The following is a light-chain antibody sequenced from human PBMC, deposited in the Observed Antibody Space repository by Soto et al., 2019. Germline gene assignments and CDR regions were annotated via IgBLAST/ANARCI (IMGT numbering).Light chain of an antibody. CDR1: RSDIGDSNY. V-gene: IGLV2-8*01. CDR2: EVI. Sequence: QSALTQPPSASGSPGQSVTISCTGSRSDIGDSNYVSWYQQHPRKAPKLIISEVINRPSGVPDRFSASKSGNTAYLTISGLQAEDEADYYCASKAGSSRHVVFGGGTKLTVL. J-gene: IGLJ2*01. CDR3: ASKAGSSRHVV.